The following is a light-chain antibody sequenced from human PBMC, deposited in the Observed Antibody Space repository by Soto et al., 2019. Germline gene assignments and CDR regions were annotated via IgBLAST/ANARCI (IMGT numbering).Light chain of an antibody. V-gene: IGLV2-14*01. J-gene: IGLJ1*01. CDR3: NSFRVSHLYV. CDR2: EVS. Sequence: QSVLTQPASVSGSPGQSITISCTGTSSDVGGYNYVSWYRLHPGKAPKLMIYEVSSRPSGVSNRFSGSKSGNTASLTISGLQAEDEADYYCNSFRVSHLYVFGTGTKVTVL. CDR1: SSDVGGYNY.